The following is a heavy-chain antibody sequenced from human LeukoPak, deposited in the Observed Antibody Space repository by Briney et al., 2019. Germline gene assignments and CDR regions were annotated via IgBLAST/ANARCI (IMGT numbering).Heavy chain of an antibody. D-gene: IGHD5-18*01. CDR2: IRSDASNK. J-gene: IGHJ4*02. V-gene: IGHV3-30*02. CDR3: AAGGFSYGFVIY. Sequence: GGSLRLSCAASGFTFSNYWMHWVRQAPGKGLEWVAFIRSDASNKYYADSVKGRFTISRDNSKNTLYLQMNSLRSEDSAVYYCAAGGFSYGFVIYWGQGTLVTISS. CDR1: GFTFSNYW.